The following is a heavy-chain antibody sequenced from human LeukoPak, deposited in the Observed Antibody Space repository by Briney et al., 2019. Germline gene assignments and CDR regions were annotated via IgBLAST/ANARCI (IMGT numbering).Heavy chain of an antibody. CDR3: ARHGGNSLVYFDY. D-gene: IGHD4-23*01. J-gene: IGHJ4*02. Sequence: SETLSLTCTVSGGSISSSSYFWGWIRQPPGNGLEWIGSIYYSGSTYYNPSLKSRVTISVDTSKNQFSLKLSSVTAADTAVYYCARHGGNSLVYFDYWGQGTLVTVSS. V-gene: IGHV4-39*01. CDR2: IYYSGST. CDR1: GGSISSSSYF.